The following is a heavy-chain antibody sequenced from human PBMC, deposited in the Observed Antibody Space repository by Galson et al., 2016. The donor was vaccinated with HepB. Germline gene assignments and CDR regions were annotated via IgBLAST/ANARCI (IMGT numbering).Heavy chain of an antibody. J-gene: IGHJ4*02. CDR3: ARLKSPSYPSHFDF. CDR2: ILYSGSA. CDR1: GGSISSYY. D-gene: IGHD3-16*01. Sequence: SETLSLTCIVSGGSISSYYWSWIRQPPGNGLEWIGRILYSGSANYNPSLKSRVTMSVDTSKNQFSLKLNSVTAADTAVYYCARLKSPSYPSHFDFWGQGTLVSVSS. V-gene: IGHV4-4*07.